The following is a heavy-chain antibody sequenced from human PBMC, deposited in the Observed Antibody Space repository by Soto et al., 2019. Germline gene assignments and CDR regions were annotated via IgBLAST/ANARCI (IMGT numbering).Heavy chain of an antibody. J-gene: IGHJ6*02. CDR3: SRDGGFGSLGYYGLDV. V-gene: IGHV4-59*01. D-gene: IGHD3-10*01. Sequence: PSETLSLTCTVSGGSISNNYWSWIRQPPGTSLEWIGYIYSNGGTNYNPSLKSRVPITLDASKNQFSLTLRSMNVADTAAYYCSRDGGFGSLGYYGLDVWGQGTTVTVSS. CDR1: GGSISNNY. CDR2: IYSNGGT.